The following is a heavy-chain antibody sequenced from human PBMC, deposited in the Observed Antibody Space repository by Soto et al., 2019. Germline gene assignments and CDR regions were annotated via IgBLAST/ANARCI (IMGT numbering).Heavy chain of an antibody. J-gene: IGHJ6*02. CDR2: IIPIFGTA. D-gene: IGHD2-15*01. V-gene: IGHV1-69*06. CDR1: GGTFSSYA. Sequence: SVKVSCKASGGTFSSYAISWVRQAPGQGLEWMGGIIPIFGTANYAQKFQGRVTITAGKSTSTAYMELSSLRSEDTAVYYCARDGCSGGSCYYGMDVWGQGTTVTVSS. CDR3: ARDGCSGGSCYYGMDV.